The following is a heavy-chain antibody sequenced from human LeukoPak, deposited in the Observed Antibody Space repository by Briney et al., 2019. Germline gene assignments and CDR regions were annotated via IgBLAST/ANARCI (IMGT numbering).Heavy chain of an antibody. Sequence: SETLSLTCTVSGGSISSSSYYWGWIRQPPGTGLEWIGSIYYSGSTDYNPSLKCQVTISVDTSKNQFSLKLSSVTAADTAVYYCARDSSQLWPSPKSPVLLIWGCWGQGTLVTVSS. CDR2: IYYSGST. J-gene: IGHJ4*02. D-gene: IGHD5-18*01. CDR3: ARDSSQLWPSPKSPVLLIWGC. V-gene: IGHV4-39*02. CDR1: GGSISSSSYY.